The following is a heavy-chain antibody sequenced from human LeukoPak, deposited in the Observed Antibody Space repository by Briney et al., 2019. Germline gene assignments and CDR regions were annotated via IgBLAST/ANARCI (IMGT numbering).Heavy chain of an antibody. D-gene: IGHD3-9*01. CDR2: INPNSGGT. V-gene: IGHV1-2*04. CDR1: GYTFTGYY. J-gene: IGHJ5*02. Sequence: ASVKVSCKASGYTFTGYYMHWVRQAPGQGLEWMGWINPNSGGTNYAQKFQGWVTMTRDTSISTAYMELSRLRSDDTAVYYCARGPSYYDILTGYYKGNWFDPWGQGTLVTVSS. CDR3: ARGPSYYDILTGYYKGNWFDP.